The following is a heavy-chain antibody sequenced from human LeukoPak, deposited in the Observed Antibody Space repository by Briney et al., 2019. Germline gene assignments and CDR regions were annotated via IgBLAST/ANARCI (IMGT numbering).Heavy chain of an antibody. J-gene: IGHJ4*02. V-gene: IGHV4-34*01. Sequence: SETLSLTCAVSGGSFYGYHWSWIRQPPGKGLEWIGEISHSGSTNYNPSLKSRVTISVDTSKNQFSLNLHFVTAADTSVYYCARVTISGTTWEYFDYWGQGTLVTVYS. CDR3: ARVTISGTTWEYFDY. CDR1: GGSFYGYH. D-gene: IGHD1-7*01. CDR2: ISHSGST.